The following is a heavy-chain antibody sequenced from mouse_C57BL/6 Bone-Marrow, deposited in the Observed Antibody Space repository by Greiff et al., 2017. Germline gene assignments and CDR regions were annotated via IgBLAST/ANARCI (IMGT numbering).Heavy chain of an antibody. J-gene: IGHJ2*01. CDR2: LDPERGDT. CDR3: TTDGNYDY. CDR1: GFNIKDDY. D-gene: IGHD2-1*01. Sequence: VQLQQSGAELVRPGASVKLSCTASGFNIKDDYMHWGKQRPEQGLEWIGWLDPERGDTEYAAKFQGKATITADNSSNTAYLQLSSLTSEDTAVFYCTTDGNYDYWGQGTTLTVSS. V-gene: IGHV14-4*01.